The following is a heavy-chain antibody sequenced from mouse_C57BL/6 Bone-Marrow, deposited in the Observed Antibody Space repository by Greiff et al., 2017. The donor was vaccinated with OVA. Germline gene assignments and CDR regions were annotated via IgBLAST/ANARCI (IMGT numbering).Heavy chain of an antibody. J-gene: IGHJ2*01. CDR2: IYPGSGST. V-gene: IGHV1-55*01. Sequence: QVQLQQPGAELVKPGASVKMSCKASGYTFTSYWITWVKQRPGQGLEWIGDIYPGSGSTNYNEKFKSKATLTVDTSSSTAYMQLSSLTSEDCAVYYCGREGIYGDYFDFWGQGTTLTVSS. CDR3: GREGIYGDYFDF. D-gene: IGHD1-1*02. CDR1: GYTFTSYW.